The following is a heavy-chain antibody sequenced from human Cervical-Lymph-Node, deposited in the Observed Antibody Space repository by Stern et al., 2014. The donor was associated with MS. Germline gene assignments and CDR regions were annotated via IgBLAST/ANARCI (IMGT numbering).Heavy chain of an antibody. V-gene: IGHV7-4-1*02. Sequence: QVQLVESRSELKKPGASVKVSCRASGYTFTNYGINWVRQAPGQGLEWMGWINTNTGNPTYAQGFTGRCVFSLDTSVTTAYLQISSLKAEDTALYYCATSSQVTSMGPYFFFGLDVWGQGTTVTVSS. J-gene: IGHJ6*02. CDR3: ATSSQVTSMGPYFFFGLDV. CDR2: INTNTGNP. CDR1: GYTFTNYG. D-gene: IGHD2/OR15-2a*01.